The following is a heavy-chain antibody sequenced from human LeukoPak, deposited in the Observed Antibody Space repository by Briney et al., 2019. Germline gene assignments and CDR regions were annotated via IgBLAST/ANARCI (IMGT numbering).Heavy chain of an antibody. CDR2: MNGDGSQI. J-gene: IGHJ6*02. Sequence: GGSLSLSCAASGFTFSGHWMSWVRQAPAKGLEWVAHMNGDGSQIYYVDFVKGRFTISRDNSDNTVYLQMNSLRAEDTAIYYCAKAPAPYYYYYGMDVWGQGTAVTVSS. CDR1: GFTFSGHW. CDR3: AKAPAPYYYYYGMDV. V-gene: IGHV3-7*03.